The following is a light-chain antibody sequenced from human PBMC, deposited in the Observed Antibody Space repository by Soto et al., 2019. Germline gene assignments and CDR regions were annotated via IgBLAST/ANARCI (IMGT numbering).Light chain of an antibody. Sequence: EIVMTQSPATLSVSPGERATLSCRASQSVTSNLAWYEQRPGQAPRLLIYDTSTRATGIPARISGSGSGTEFTLTISSLQSEDFAVYYCQQYNKWPLTFGGGTKVDI. J-gene: IGKJ4*01. V-gene: IGKV3-15*01. CDR2: DTS. CDR3: QQYNKWPLT. CDR1: QSVTSN.